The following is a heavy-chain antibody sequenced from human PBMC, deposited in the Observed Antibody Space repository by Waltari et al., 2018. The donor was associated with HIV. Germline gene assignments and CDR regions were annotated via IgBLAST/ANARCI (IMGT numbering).Heavy chain of an antibody. CDR2: VYTGGSA. Sequence: QVQLQESGPGLVKPSQTLSLTCTVSGGSINSGRYYWTWIRQPPGKGLEWIGRVYTGGSAYYNPFLKSRVTISVDTSKNQFSLRLSSVTAADTAVYYCARVGGRCSNGVCYGWFDPWGQGTLVTVSS. CDR1: GGSINSGRYY. J-gene: IGHJ5*02. V-gene: IGHV4-61*02. CDR3: ARVGGRCSNGVCYGWFDP. D-gene: IGHD2-8*01.